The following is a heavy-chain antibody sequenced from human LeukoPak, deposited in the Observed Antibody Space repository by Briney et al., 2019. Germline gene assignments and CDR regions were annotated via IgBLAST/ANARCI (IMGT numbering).Heavy chain of an antibody. J-gene: IGHJ4*02. D-gene: IGHD2-15*01. CDR1: GFTFSSYW. V-gene: IGHV3-7*03. CDR3: ARDIEDCSGGSCYSAWFDY. CDR2: IKQDGNEK. Sequence: GGSLRLSCAASGFTFSSYWMSWLRQAPGKGLEWVANIKQDGNEKYYVDSVKGRFTISRDNAKNSLYLQMNSLRAEDTAVYYCARDIEDCSGGSCYSAWFDYWGQGTLVTVSS.